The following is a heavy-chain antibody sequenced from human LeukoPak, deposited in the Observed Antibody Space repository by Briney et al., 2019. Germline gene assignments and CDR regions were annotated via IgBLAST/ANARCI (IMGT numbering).Heavy chain of an antibody. CDR3: AKVSPKGYYYYGLDV. V-gene: IGHV3-9*01. J-gene: IGHJ6*02. CDR2: ITWDSGNK. CDR1: GFTFDGYA. Sequence: GGSLRLSCAASGFTFDGYAMHWVRQTPGKGLEWVSGITWDSGNKHYADSVKGRFTISRDNAKKSLYLQMNSLTAADTALYHCAKVSPKGYYYYGLDVWGQGTTVTVSS.